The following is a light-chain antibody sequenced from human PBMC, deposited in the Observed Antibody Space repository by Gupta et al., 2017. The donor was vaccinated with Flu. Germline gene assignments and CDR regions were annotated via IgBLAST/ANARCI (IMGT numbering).Light chain of an antibody. Sequence: TSSCTGTSSDVGGYNYVSWYQQHPGKAPKLMIYEVSNRPSGVSNRFSGTKSGNTASLTISGLQAEDEADYYCSSYTSSSTPHVVFGGGTKLTVL. CDR3: SSYTSSSTPHVV. CDR2: EVS. J-gene: IGLJ2*01. CDR1: SSDVGGYNY. V-gene: IGLV2-14*01.